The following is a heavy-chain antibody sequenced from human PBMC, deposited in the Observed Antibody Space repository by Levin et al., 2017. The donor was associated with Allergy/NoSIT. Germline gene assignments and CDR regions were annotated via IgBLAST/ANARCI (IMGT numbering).Heavy chain of an antibody. D-gene: IGHD5/OR15-5a*01. V-gene: IGHV3-23*01. CDR3: ARFARPAGVYDSSDSHDI. CDR2: FRDTHYT. J-gene: IGHJ3*02. CDR1: GFTFSNYA. Sequence: GESLKISCAASGFTFSNYAMSWVRQAPGKGLEWVAGFRDTHYTNYADSVTGRFSISRDNSRNMFYLQMNSLRAEDTAVYFCARFARPAGVYDSSDSHDIWGPGTMVTVSS.